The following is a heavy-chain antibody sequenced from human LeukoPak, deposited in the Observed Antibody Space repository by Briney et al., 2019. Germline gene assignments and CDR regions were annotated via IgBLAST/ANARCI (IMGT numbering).Heavy chain of an antibody. CDR3: ARRAVAGPFDY. CDR2: IYPGGSDT. CDR1: GYTFTNYW. J-gene: IGHJ4*02. D-gene: IGHD6-19*01. Sequence: GESLKISCKGFGYTFTNYWIGWVRQIPGKGLGWRGIIYPGGSDTRYSPSFQGQVTISADKSISTAYLQWSSLKASDTAMYYCARRAVAGPFDYWGQGTLVSVSS. V-gene: IGHV5-51*01.